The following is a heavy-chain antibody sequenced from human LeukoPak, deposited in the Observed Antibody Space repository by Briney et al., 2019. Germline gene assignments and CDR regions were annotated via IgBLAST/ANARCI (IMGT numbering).Heavy chain of an antibody. CDR2: ISYDGSNK. CDR3: AKDTVTTIPDY. Sequence: GGSLRLSCAASGFTFSSYAMHWVRQAPGKALAWVAVISYDGSNKYYADSVKGRFTISRDNSKNTLYLQMNSLRAEDTAVYYCAKDTVTTIPDYWGQGTLVTVSS. V-gene: IGHV3-30-3*01. D-gene: IGHD4-17*01. J-gene: IGHJ4*02. CDR1: GFTFSSYA.